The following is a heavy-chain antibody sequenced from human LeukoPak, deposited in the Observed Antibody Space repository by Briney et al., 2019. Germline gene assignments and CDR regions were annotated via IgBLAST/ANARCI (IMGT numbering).Heavy chain of an antibody. CDR3: ARGGGDQSLDY. CDR1: GGSFSGYY. D-gene: IGHD2-21*02. Sequence: PPETLSLTCAVYGGSFSGYYWSWIRQPPGKGLEWIGEINHSGSTNYNPSLKSRVTISVDTSKNQFSLKLSSVTAADTAVYYCARGGGDQSLDYWGQGTLVTVSS. V-gene: IGHV4-34*01. CDR2: INHSGST. J-gene: IGHJ4*02.